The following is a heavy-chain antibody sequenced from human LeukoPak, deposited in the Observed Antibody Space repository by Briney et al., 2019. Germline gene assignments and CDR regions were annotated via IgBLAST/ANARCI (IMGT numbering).Heavy chain of an antibody. CDR2: IRQDGGVT. CDR3: ARLLGDSTIYDL. Sequence: PGGSLRLSCAASGFSFNRHWMSWIRQAPGKGLEWVATIRQDGGVTHYVASVTGRFIIPRDNAKSSLTLQMSSLGAEDTAMYCCARLLGDSTIYDLWGPGTQVTVSS. V-gene: IGHV3-7*01. J-gene: IGHJ5*02. D-gene: IGHD3-16*01. CDR1: GFSFNRHW.